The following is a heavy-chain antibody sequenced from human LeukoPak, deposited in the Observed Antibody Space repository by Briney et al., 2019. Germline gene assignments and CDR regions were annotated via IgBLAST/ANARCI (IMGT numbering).Heavy chain of an antibody. CDR3: ARGFGGSGWYDYPDY. D-gene: IGHD6-19*01. J-gene: IGHJ4*02. V-gene: IGHV1-46*01. CDR2: INPSGGST. CDR1: GYTFTSYY. Sequence: ASVKVSCKASGYTFTSYYMHWVRQAPGQGLEWMGIINPSGGSTSYAQKFQGRVTMTRNTSISTAYMELSSLRSEDTAVYYCARGFGGSGWYDYPDYWGQGTLVTVSS.